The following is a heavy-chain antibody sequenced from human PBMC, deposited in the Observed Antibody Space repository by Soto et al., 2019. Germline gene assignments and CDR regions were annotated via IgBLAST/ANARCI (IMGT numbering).Heavy chain of an antibody. CDR2: IIPIFGTA. CDR3: AREGAVVAATCHYYGMDV. J-gene: IGHJ6*02. CDR1: GGTFSSYA. V-gene: IGHV1-69*01. D-gene: IGHD2-15*01. Sequence: QVQLVQSGAEVKKPGSSVQVSCKASGGTFSSYAISWVRQAPGQGLEWMGGIIPIFGTANYAQKFQGRVTITADESTSTAYMELSSLRSEDTAVYYCAREGAVVAATCHYYGMDVWGQGTTVTVSS.